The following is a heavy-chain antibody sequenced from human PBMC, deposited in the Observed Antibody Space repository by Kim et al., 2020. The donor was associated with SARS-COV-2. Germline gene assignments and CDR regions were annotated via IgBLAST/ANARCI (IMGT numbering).Heavy chain of an antibody. Sequence: AQQFPGRGPITADKSTSTAYMELSSLRSEDTAVYYCARDRVQDTYYGMDVWGQGTTVTVSS. CDR3: ARDRVQDTYYGMDV. J-gene: IGHJ6*02. D-gene: IGHD5-18*01. V-gene: IGHV1-69*04.